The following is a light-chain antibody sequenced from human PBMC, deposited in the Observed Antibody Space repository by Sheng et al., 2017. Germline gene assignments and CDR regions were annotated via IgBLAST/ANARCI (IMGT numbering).Light chain of an antibody. J-gene: IGKJ2*01. CDR1: QSISTY. Sequence: DFHMTQSPSSLSASVGDRVTITCRASQSISTYLNWYQQKPGKAPKLLIYTASNLQSGVPSRFSGSGSGTDFTLTISSLQPEDFATYYCQQSYSTSFNFGQGTKLEIK. CDR2: TAS. CDR3: QQSYSTSFN. V-gene: IGKV1-39*01.